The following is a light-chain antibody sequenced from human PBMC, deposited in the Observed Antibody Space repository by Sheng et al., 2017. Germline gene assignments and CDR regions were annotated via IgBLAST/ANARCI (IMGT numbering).Light chain of an antibody. Sequence: DIQMTQSPSSLSASVGDRVTITCQASQDISNYLNWYQQKPGKAPKLLIYDASNLETGVPSRFSGSGSGTDFTFTISSLAASKNIATYYCQQYDNTPASTFG. CDR2: DAS. J-gene: IGKJ3*01. V-gene: IGKV1-33*01. CDR1: QDISNY. CDR3: QQYDNTPAST.